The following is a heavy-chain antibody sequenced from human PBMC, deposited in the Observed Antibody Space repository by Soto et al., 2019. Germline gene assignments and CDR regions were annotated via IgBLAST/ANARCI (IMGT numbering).Heavy chain of an antibody. CDR1: GFTVSSNY. CDR3: ARDVGLLWFGELPD. V-gene: IGHV3-66*01. Sequence: EVQLVESGGGLVQPGGSLRLSCAASGFTVSSNYMSWVRQAPGKGLEWVSVIYSGGSTYYADSVKGRFTISRDNSKNTLYLQMNSLRAEDTAVYYCARDVGLLWFGELPDWGQGTLVTVSS. D-gene: IGHD3-10*01. CDR2: IYSGGST. J-gene: IGHJ4*02.